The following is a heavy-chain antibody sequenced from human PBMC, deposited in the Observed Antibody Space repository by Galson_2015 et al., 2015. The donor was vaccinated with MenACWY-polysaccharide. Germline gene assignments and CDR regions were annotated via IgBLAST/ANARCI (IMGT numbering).Heavy chain of an antibody. Sequence: SVKVSCKASGGTFSSYAISWVRQAPGQGLEWMGGIIPIFGTANYAQKFQGRVTFTADESTSTAYMELSSLRSEDTAVYYCARGPTPLYCSGGSCPEGIDYWGQGTLVTVSS. CDR3: ARGPTPLYCSGGSCPEGIDY. CDR2: IIPIFGTA. D-gene: IGHD2-15*01. V-gene: IGHV1-69*13. J-gene: IGHJ4*02. CDR1: GGTFSSYA.